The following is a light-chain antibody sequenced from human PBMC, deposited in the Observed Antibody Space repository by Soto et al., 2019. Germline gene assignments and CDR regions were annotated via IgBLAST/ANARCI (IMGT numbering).Light chain of an antibody. V-gene: IGLV2-8*01. J-gene: IGLJ2*01. CDR3: TSYAGSNNLV. Sequence: QSVLTQPPSASGSPGQSVTISCTGTSSDVGGYTFVSWYQQPPNKAPKLIIYEVTKRPSGVPDRFSGSKSGNTASLTVSGLQAEDEADYYCTSYAGSNNLVFGGGTKLTVL. CDR1: SSDVGGYTF. CDR2: EVT.